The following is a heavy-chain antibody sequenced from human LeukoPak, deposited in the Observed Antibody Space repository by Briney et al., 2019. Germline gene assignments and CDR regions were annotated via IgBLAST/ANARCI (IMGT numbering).Heavy chain of an antibody. D-gene: IGHD2-2*02. CDR3: ARDGPPYTSWYIDY. Sequence: PGGSLRLSCAASGFTFSSYGMHWVRQAPGKGLEWVAVIWYDGSNKYYADSVKGRFTISRDNSKNTLYLQMNTLRAEDTVIYYCARDGPPYTSWYIDYWGQGILVTVSS. CDR1: GFTFSSYG. CDR2: IWYDGSNK. V-gene: IGHV3-33*01. J-gene: IGHJ4*02.